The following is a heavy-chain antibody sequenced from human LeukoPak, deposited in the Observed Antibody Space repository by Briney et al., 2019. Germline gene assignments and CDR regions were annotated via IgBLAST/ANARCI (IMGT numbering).Heavy chain of an antibody. V-gene: IGHV1-2*02. CDR1: GYTFTGYF. J-gene: IGHJ4*02. CDR3: ASGADSSGYYGAY. CDR2: INPNTGGT. Sequence: ASVKVSCKASGYTFTGYFVHWVRQAPGQGLQWMGWINPNTGGTNYAQKFQGRVTMTRDTSISTAYMELSRLRSDDTAVYYCASGADSSGYYGAYWGQGTLVTVSS. D-gene: IGHD3-22*01.